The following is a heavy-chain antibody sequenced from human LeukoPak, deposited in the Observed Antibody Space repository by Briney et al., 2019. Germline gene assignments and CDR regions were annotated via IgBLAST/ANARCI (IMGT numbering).Heavy chain of an antibody. CDR3: ARGPDIVVIPIVDDSFDL. D-gene: IGHD2-2*01. Sequence: GGSLRLSCVASGFTFSSYSLNWVRRAPGKGLEWVSSIGSNSKYIYYADSVKGRFTSSRDNAKNSLSLQMHSLRAEDTAVYYCARGPDIVVIPIVDDSFDLWGQGTVVTVSS. J-gene: IGHJ3*01. V-gene: IGHV3-21*01. CDR2: IGSNSKYI. CDR1: GFTFSSYS.